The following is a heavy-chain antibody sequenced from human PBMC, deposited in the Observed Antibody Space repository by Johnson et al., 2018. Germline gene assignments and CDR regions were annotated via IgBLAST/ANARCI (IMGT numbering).Heavy chain of an antibody. CDR2: IYYSGST. Sequence: QVQLQESGPGLVKPSETXSLTCTVSGGSISSYYWSWIRQPPGKGLEWIGYIYYSGSTNYNPSLKRRVTISVDTSKNQFSLKLSSVTAADTAVYYCSTPGRLTLHDAFDIWGQGTMVTVSS. V-gene: IGHV4-59*01. CDR1: GGSISSYY. D-gene: IGHD4-23*01. CDR3: STPGRLTLHDAFDI. J-gene: IGHJ3*02.